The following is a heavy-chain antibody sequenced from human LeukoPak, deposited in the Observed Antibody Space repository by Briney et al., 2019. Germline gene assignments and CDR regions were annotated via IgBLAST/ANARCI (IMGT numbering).Heavy chain of an antibody. V-gene: IGHV1-8*02. J-gene: IGHJ4*02. CDR2: MNTNSGNT. Sequence: ASVKVSCKASGYTFTSYDINWVRQATGQGLEWMGWMNTNSGNTGYAQKFQGRVTMTRDTSISTAYMELSSLRSEDTAVYYCARGPLSSGYSPFGYWGQGTLVTVSS. CDR3: ARGPLSSGYSPFGY. CDR1: GYTFTSYD. D-gene: IGHD3-22*01.